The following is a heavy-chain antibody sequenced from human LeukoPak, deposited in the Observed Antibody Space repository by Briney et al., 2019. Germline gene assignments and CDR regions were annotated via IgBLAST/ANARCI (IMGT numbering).Heavy chain of an antibody. Sequence: SETLSLTCTVSGGSISSYYWSWIRQPPGKGLEWIGYIYYSGSTNYNPSLKSRVTISVDTSKNQFSLKLSSVTAADTAVYYCARVNGSGGYYYYYMDVWGKGTTVTISS. J-gene: IGHJ6*03. CDR2: IYYSGST. D-gene: IGHD3-10*01. CDR3: ARVNGSGGYYYYYMDV. V-gene: IGHV4-59*01. CDR1: GGSISSYY.